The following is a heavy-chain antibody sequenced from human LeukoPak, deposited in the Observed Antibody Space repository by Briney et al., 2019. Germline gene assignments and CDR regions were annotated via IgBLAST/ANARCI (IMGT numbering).Heavy chain of an antibody. D-gene: IGHD3-22*01. Sequence: SETLSLTCTVSGHSISSGYFWGWIRQPPGKGLEWIGVGSMYHTGSTYYNPSLKSRVTISIDTSKNEFSLKLSSVTAADTAVYYCARGDSSGYYYGLFLCWGQGTLVTVSS. V-gene: IGHV4-38-2*02. CDR3: ARGDSSGYYYGLFLC. CDR1: GHSISSGYF. CDR2: MYHTGST. J-gene: IGHJ4*02.